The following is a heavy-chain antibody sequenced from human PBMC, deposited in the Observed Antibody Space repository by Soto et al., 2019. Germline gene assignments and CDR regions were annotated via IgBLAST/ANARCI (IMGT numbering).Heavy chain of an antibody. J-gene: IGHJ6*02. V-gene: IGHV3-33*01. CDR1: GFTFSSYG. CDR2: IWYDGSNK. CDR3: ARGDSTDCSNGVCSFFYNHDMDV. D-gene: IGHD2-8*01. Sequence: PGGSLRLSCAASGFTFSSYGMHWVRQAPGKGLEWVAVIWYDGSNKYYADSVKGRFTISRDNSKNTLYLQMNSLTSDDTAIYYCARGDSTDCSNGVCSFFYNHDMDVWGQGTTVTVSS.